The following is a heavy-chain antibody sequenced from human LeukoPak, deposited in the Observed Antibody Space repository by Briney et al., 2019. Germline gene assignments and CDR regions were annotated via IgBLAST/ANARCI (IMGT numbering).Heavy chain of an antibody. CDR1: GFTFSSYS. V-gene: IGHV3-21*01. CDR2: ISSSSSYI. D-gene: IGHD3-22*01. Sequence: GGSLRLSCAASGFTFSSYSMDWVRQAPGKGLEWVSSISSSSSYIYYADSVKGRFTISRDNAKNSLYLQMNSLRAEDTAVYYCARDVSRDHYDSSGYLYYYYYGMDVWGQGTTVTVSS. J-gene: IGHJ6*02. CDR3: ARDVSRDHYDSSGYLYYYYYGMDV.